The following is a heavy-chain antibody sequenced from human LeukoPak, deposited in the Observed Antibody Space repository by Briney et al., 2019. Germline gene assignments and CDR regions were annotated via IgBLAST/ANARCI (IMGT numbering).Heavy chain of an antibody. V-gene: IGHV4-34*01. Sequence: PSETLSLTCAVYGETFNGFYWSWIRQPPGKGPEWIGEINHSGSTKYNPSLKSRVTISVDTSKNQFSLKLSSVTAADTAVYYCARGRAICGLVSPFDSWGQGTLVTVSS. CDR2: INHSGST. CDR1: GETFNGFY. J-gene: IGHJ4*02. CDR3: ARGRAICGLVSPFDS. D-gene: IGHD3/OR15-3a*01.